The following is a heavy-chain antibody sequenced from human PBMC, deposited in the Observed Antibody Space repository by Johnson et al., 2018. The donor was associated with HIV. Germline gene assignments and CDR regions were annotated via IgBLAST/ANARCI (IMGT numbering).Heavy chain of an antibody. D-gene: IGHD5-12*01. J-gene: IGHJ3*02. CDR1: GFTFSNAW. Sequence: VQLVESGGGLVKPGGSLRLSCAASGFTFSNAWMSWVRQAPGKGLEWVGRIKSKTDGGTTDYAAPVKGRFTISRDDSKNTLYLQMNSLKTEDTAVYYCTTKREGGVRYDGVLGIVARIGGDAFDIWGQGTMVTVSS. V-gene: IGHV3-15*01. CDR3: TTKREGGVRYDGVLGIVARIGGDAFDI. CDR2: IKSKTDGGTT.